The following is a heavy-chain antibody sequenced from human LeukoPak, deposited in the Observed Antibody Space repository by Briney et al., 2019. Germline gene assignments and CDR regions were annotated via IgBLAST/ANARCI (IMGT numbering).Heavy chain of an antibody. CDR1: GLTFSSYW. CDR3: ARGEYYYDGGY. V-gene: IGHV3-7*04. CDR2: IKQDGSEK. Sequence: GGSLGLSCAVSGLTFSSYWMSWVRQAPGKGLEWVANIKQDGSEKYYVDSVKGRFTISRDNAKNSLFLQMNSLRAEDTAVYYCARGEYYYDGGYWGQGTLVTVSS. D-gene: IGHD3-22*01. J-gene: IGHJ4*02.